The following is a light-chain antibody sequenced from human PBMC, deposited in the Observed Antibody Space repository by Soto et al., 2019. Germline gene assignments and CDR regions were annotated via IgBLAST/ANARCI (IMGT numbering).Light chain of an antibody. CDR3: QQSYSTPPFT. V-gene: IGKV1-39*01. CDR2: AAS. CDR1: QSISSS. J-gene: IGKJ3*01. Sequence: DIQMTQSPSSLSASVGDRVTITCRASQSISSSLNWYQQKPGKAPKLLIYAASSLQGGVPSRFSGSGSGTDFTLTINSLQPEDFATYYCQQSYSTPPFTFGPGTKVDIK.